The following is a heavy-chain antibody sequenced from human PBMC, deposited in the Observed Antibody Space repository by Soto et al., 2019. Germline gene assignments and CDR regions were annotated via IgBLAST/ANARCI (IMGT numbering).Heavy chain of an antibody. J-gene: IGHJ6*02. V-gene: IGHV3-15*07. D-gene: IGHD3-3*01. CDR1: GFTLSNAW. CDR3: TTDADLEYDFSTRAHYYYGMDV. Sequence: AGGSLSLSCAAFGFTLSNAWWNWVRQPPGRGLKGVGRIKKKTDVGTTDYAASVKGRFTISRDDSKNMLYLQMNSLKTEDTAVYYCTTDADLEYDFSTRAHYYYGMDVWGQGTMVTVPS. CDR2: IKKKTDVGTT.